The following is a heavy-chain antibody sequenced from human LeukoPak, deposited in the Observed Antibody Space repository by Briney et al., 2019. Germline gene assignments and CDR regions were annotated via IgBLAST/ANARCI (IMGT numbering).Heavy chain of an antibody. V-gene: IGHV3-74*01. CDR1: GFTFSSYW. CDR2: ISGDGTST. CDR3: GRQQAAAGDY. D-gene: IGHD6-13*01. Sequence: PGGSLRLSCAASGFTFSSYWMHWVRQAPGKGPVWVSRISGDGTSTGCADSVKGQFTISRDNAKIMLYLQMNSLRDEDTAVYYCGRQQAAAGDYWGQGTLVTVSS. J-gene: IGHJ4*02.